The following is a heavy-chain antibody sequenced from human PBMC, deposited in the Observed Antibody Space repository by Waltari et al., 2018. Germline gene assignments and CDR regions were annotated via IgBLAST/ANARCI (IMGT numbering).Heavy chain of an antibody. Sequence: QVQLVQSGAEVKKPGSSVKVSCKASVNTFNNYAINWVRQAPGQGFELMGRVTPIVDVANYAQRFQGRVTFTADKSTSTAYMELKNLRSDDTAIYYCTRVGGVTGTTGATDVWGQGTTITVSS. CDR2: VTPIVDVA. D-gene: IGHD1-20*01. CDR3: TRVGGVTGTTGATDV. CDR1: VNTFNNYA. V-gene: IGHV1-69*04. J-gene: IGHJ6*02.